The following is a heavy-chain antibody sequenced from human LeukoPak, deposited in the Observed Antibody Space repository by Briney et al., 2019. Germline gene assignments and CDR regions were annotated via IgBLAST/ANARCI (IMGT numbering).Heavy chain of an antibody. Sequence: PSETLSLTCAVYGGSFSGYYWSWIRQPPGKGLEWIGEINHSGSTNYNPPLKSRVTLSVDTSKNQFFLKMTSMTAADTAVYYCARQRGHIVGATYDYWGQGTLVTVSS. V-gene: IGHV4-34*01. D-gene: IGHD1-26*01. CDR3: ARQRGHIVGATYDY. J-gene: IGHJ4*02. CDR2: INHSGST. CDR1: GGSFSGYY.